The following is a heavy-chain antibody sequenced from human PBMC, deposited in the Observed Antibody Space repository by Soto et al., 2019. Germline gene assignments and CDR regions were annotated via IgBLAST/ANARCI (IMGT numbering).Heavy chain of an antibody. D-gene: IGHD2-2*01. CDR2: IKSKTDGGTT. J-gene: IGHJ4*02. CDR3: TTDLTRYHIVVVPEIDGEFDY. CDR1: RFTLSKAW. Sequence: PWGSLRLSCAASRFTLSKAWLSWVPQSPGKGLYCVARIKSKTDGGTTDYAAPVKGRFTISRDDSKNTLYLQMNSLKTEDTAVYYCTTDLTRYHIVVVPEIDGEFDYWGQVTLFTVCS. V-gene: IGHV3-15*01.